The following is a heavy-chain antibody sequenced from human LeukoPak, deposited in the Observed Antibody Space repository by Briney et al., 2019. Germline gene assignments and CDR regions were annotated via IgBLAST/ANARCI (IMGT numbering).Heavy chain of an antibody. CDR2: IIPIFGIA. D-gene: IGHD3-3*01. Sequence: SVKVSCKASGGTFSSYAISWVRQAPGQGLEWMGRIIPIFGIANYAQKFQGRVTITADKSTSTAYMELSSLRSEGTAVYYCARAGDVLRFLEWLPPNWIDPWGQGTLVTVSS. CDR3: ARAGDVLRFLEWLPPNWIDP. V-gene: IGHV1-69*04. J-gene: IGHJ5*02. CDR1: GGTFSSYA.